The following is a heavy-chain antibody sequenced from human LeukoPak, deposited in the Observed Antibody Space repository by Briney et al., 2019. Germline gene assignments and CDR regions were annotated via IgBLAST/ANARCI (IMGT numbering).Heavy chain of an antibody. CDR2: MCYSGST. V-gene: IGHV4-39*01. Sequence: SQTLSLTXTVSGGSISSGSYYWGWIGQPPGKGLEWIGSMCYSGSTYYNQSLKSRVTVSVDTSKNQFSLQLTSVTAAGTAVYYCARQYYESSGYYPWYFDQWGQGTLVTVSS. CDR3: ARQYYESSGYYPWYFDQ. CDR1: GGSISSGSYY. D-gene: IGHD3-22*01. J-gene: IGHJ4*02.